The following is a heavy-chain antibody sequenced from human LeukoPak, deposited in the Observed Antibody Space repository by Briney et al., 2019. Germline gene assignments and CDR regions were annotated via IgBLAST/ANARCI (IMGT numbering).Heavy chain of an antibody. CDR3: AKDHTRGYSYGSIFDY. CDR2: ISGSGGNT. D-gene: IGHD5-18*01. J-gene: IGHJ4*02. V-gene: IGHV3-23*01. CDR1: GFSFSKYA. Sequence: PGGSLRLSCAASGFSFSKYAMSWVRQAPGKGLEWVSAISGSGGNTYYADSVKGRFTISRDNSKNTLYLQMNCRRAEDTAAYYCAKDHTRGYSYGSIFDYWGQGTLVTFSS.